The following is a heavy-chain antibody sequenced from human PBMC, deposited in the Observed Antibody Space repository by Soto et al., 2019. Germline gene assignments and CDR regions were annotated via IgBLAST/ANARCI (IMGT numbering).Heavy chain of an antibody. V-gene: IGHV3-30-3*01. CDR1: GFTFSSYA. D-gene: IGHD6-19*01. CDR3: ARDGSSGWFSYFDY. J-gene: IGHJ4*02. Sequence: PGGSLRLSCAASGFTFSSYAMHWVRQAPGKGLEWVTLISYDGSNEYYADSVKGRFTISRDNSKNTLYLQMNSLRAEDTAVYYWARDGSSGWFSYFDYWGQGTLVTVSS. CDR2: ISYDGSNE.